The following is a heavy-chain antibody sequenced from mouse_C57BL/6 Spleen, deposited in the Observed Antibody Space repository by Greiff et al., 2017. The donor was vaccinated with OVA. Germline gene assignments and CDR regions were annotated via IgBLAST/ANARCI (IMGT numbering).Heavy chain of an antibody. CDR2: IDPNSGGT. J-gene: IGHJ1*03. CDR3: ASDLTGLYFDV. Sequence: QVQLQQPGAELVKPGASVKLSCKASGFTFTSYWMHWVKQRPGRGLAWIGRIDPNSGGTKYNEKFKSKATLTVDKPSSTAYMQLSSLTAEDAAVYYCASDLTGLYFDVWGTGTTVTVSS. V-gene: IGHV1-72*01. D-gene: IGHD4-1*01. CDR1: GFTFTSYW.